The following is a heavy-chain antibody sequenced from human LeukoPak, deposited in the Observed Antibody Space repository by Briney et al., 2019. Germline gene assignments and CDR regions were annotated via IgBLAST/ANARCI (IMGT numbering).Heavy chain of an antibody. D-gene: IGHD6-13*01. V-gene: IGHV1-2*02. J-gene: IGHJ5*02. CDR2: INPNSGDT. CDR1: GYTFTGYY. CDR3: ARERDSSTLKNWFDP. Sequence: ASVKVSCKASGYTFTGYYMHWVRQAPGQGLEWMGWINPNSGDTNYALKFQGRVTMTRDTSISTAYMELSRLGSDDTAVYYCARERDSSTLKNWFDPWGQGTLVTVSS.